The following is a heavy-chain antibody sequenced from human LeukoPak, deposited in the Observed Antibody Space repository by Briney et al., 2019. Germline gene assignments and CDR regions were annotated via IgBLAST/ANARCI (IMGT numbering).Heavy chain of an antibody. D-gene: IGHD3-10*01. CDR3: AKGSSASHYRGWFDP. Sequence: PGGSLRLSCAASGFTFSSYSMNWVRQAPGEGLEWVSTISGSGGSPYYADSVKGRFTISRDNSKNTLSLQMNSLRADDTATYYCAKGSSASHYRGWFDPWGQGTQVTVSS. CDR1: GFTFSSYS. J-gene: IGHJ5*02. V-gene: IGHV3-23*01. CDR2: ISGSGGSP.